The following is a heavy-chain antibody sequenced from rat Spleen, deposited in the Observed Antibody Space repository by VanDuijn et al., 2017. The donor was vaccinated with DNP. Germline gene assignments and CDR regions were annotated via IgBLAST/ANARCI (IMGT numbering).Heavy chain of an antibody. CDR2: IYSNGGGT. D-gene: IGHD4-1*01. J-gene: IGHJ3*01. V-gene: IGHV5-19*01. CDR3: GRGLVRWRRGVAX. CDR1: GFXXXNYX. Sequence: EVQLVESGGGLXXXGXXXKLSCAXXGFXXXNYXXXWVXXAPXXXLEXXATIYSNGGGTXXRDFGRGRFTIXRDNGENTLFLQMNSLRSEDTGTYXXGRGLVRWRRGVAXXG.